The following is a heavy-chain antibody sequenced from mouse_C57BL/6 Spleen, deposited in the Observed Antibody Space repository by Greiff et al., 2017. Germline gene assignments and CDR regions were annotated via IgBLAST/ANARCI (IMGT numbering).Heavy chain of an antibody. V-gene: IGHV1-39*01. Sequence: VQLKQSGPELVKPGASVKISCTASGYSFTDYNMNWVKQSNGKSLEWIGVINPNYGTTSYNQKFKGKATLTVDQSSSTAYMQLNSLTSEDSAVYYCAREVVATDYAMDCWGQGTSVTVAS. J-gene: IGHJ4*01. CDR1: GYSFTDYN. CDR2: INPNYGTT. CDR3: AREVVATDYAMDC. D-gene: IGHD1-1*01.